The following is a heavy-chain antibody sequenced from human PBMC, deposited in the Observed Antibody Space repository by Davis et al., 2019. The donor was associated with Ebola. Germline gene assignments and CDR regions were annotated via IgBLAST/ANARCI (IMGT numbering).Heavy chain of an antibody. J-gene: IGHJ4*02. D-gene: IGHD5-12*01. CDR1: GGPISSYD. CDR3: ARGRGRWLRSASIGY. CDR2: IYYSGCT. V-gene: IGHV4-59*12. Sequence: SETLSLTCTVPGGPISSYDWSWIRQPPGKGLEWIGYIYYSGCTNYNHSLKSRVTISVDTSKNQFSLKLSSVTAADTAVYYCARGRGRWLRSASIGYWGQGTLVTVSS.